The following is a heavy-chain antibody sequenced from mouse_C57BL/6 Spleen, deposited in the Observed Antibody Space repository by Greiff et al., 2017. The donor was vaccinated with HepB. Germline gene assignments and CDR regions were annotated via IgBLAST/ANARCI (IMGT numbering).Heavy chain of an antibody. CDR2: ISYDGSN. J-gene: IGHJ4*01. CDR1: GYSITSGYY. CDR3: ARDEGYYYAMDY. V-gene: IGHV3-6*01. Sequence: VQLKQSGPGLVKPSQSLSLTCSVTGYSITSGYYWNWIRQFPGNKLEWMGYISYDGSNNYNPSLKNRISITRDTSKNQFFLKLNSVTTEDTATYYCARDEGYYYAMDYWGQGTSVTVSS.